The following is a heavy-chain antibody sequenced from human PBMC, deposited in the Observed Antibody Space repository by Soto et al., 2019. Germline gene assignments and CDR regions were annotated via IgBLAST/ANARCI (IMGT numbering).Heavy chain of an antibody. J-gene: IGHJ5*02. Sequence: ASVKVSCKASGYTFTSYAMHWVRQAPGQRLEWMGWINAGNGNTKYSQKFQGRVTITRDTSASTAYMELSSLRCEDTAVYYCARDWYCSSTSCYKGNWFDPWGQGTLVTVSS. V-gene: IGHV1-3*01. D-gene: IGHD2-2*02. CDR1: GYTFTSYA. CDR3: ARDWYCSSTSCYKGNWFDP. CDR2: INAGNGNT.